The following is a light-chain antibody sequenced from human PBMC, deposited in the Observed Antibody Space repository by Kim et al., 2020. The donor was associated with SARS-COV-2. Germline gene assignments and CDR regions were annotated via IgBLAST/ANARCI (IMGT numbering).Light chain of an antibody. V-gene: IGKV1-5*03. J-gene: IGKJ2*01. CDR1: QNINNW. CDR3: QQYNSYQYT. Sequence: SASVGDRVHSTCRASQNINNWLAWYQQKPGKAPKLLIYKTSSLESGVPSSFSGSGSGTEFTLTISSLQPDDFATYYCQQYNSYQYTFGQGTKLEI. CDR2: KTS.